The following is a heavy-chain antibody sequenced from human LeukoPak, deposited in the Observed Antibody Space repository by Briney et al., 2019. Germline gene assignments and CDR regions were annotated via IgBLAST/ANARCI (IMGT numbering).Heavy chain of an antibody. Sequence: ASVKVSCKASGYTFTSYDINWVRQATGQGLEWMGWMNPNSGNTGYAQKFQGRVTITRNTSISTAYMELSSLRSEDTAVYYCAGVGIVAAGGLDYWGQGTLVTVSS. CDR1: GYTFTSYD. D-gene: IGHD6-13*01. V-gene: IGHV1-8*03. J-gene: IGHJ4*02. CDR2: MNPNSGNT. CDR3: AGVGIVAAGGLDY.